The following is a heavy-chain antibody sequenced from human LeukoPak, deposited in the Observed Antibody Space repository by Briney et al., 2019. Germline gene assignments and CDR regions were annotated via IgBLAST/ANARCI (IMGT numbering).Heavy chain of an antibody. D-gene: IGHD3-10*01. CDR3: VRDLPGVRGFPYYYGMDV. CDR2: ISSSGSTI. J-gene: IGHJ6*02. V-gene: IGHV3-11*01. CDR1: GFTFSDYY. Sequence: GGSLRLSCAASGFTFSDYYMSWIRQAPGKGPEWVSYISSSGSTIYYADSVKGRFTISRDNAKNSLYLQMNSLRVEDTAVYYCVRDLPGVRGFPYYYGMDVWGQGTTVTVSS.